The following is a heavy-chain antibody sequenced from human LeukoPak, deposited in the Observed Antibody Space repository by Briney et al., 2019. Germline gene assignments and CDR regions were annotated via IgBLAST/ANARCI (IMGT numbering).Heavy chain of an antibody. CDR1: GFTFSSYW. J-gene: IGHJ6*04. V-gene: IGHV3-7*01. Sequence: PGGSLRVSCAASGFTFSSYWMSWVRQAPGKGLEWVANIKEDGSEKYYVDSVKGRFTISRDNAKNSLYLQMNSLRAEDTAVYYCAELGITMIGGVWGKGTTVTISS. D-gene: IGHD3-10*02. CDR2: IKEDGSEK. CDR3: AELGITMIGGV.